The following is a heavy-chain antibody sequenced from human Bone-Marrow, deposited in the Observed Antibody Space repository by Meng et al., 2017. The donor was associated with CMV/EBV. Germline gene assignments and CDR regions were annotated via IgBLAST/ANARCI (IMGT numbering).Heavy chain of an antibody. V-gene: IGHV3-21*01. CDR3: ARDQASPYSGSAPDVDY. CDR2: ISSSSSYI. CDR1: GFTFSSYS. D-gene: IGHD6-19*01. Sequence: GGSLRLSCAASGFTFSSYSMNWVRQAPGKGLEWVSSISSSSSYIYYADSVKGRFTISRDNAKNSLYLQMSSLRADDTAVYYCARDQASPYSGSAPDVDYWGQGTLVTVSS. J-gene: IGHJ4*02.